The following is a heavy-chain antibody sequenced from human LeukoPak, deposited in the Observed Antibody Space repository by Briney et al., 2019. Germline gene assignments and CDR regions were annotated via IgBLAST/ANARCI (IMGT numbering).Heavy chain of an antibody. CDR2: IHPEGNER. CDR3: ARGDAFSGDH. V-gene: IGHV3-7*04. J-gene: IGHJ4*02. CDR1: GFTFSNFW. Sequence: PGGSLRLSCAVSGFTFSNFWMSWVRQAPGRGLECVANIHPEGNERYHVESVKGRFTISRDNAENLLFLQMNGLRVENTAVYYCARGDAFSGDHWGQGTLVTVSS.